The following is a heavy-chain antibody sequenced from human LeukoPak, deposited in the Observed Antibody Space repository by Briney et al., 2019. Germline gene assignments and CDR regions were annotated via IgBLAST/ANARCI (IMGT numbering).Heavy chain of an antibody. J-gene: IGHJ6*03. CDR3: AKAAPSSIAARPGPDYYYYYMDV. Sequence: PGGSLRLSCAASGFTVSSNYMSWVRQAPGKGLEWVAFIRYDGSNKYYADSVKGRFTISRDNSKNTLYLQMNSLRAEDTAVYYCAKAAPSSIAARPGPDYYYYYMDVWGKGTTVTVSS. CDR1: GFTVSSNY. CDR2: IRYDGSNK. D-gene: IGHD6-6*01. V-gene: IGHV3-30*02.